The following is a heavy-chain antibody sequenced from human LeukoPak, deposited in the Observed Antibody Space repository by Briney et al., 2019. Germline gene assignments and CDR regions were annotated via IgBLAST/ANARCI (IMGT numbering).Heavy chain of an antibody. V-gene: IGHV3-30*02. J-gene: IGHJ4*02. Sequence: GGSLRLSCAASGFTFSSHGMHWVRQAPGKGLEWVAFIRYDGSNKYYADSVKGRFTISRDNSKNTLYLQMNSLRAEDTAVYYCAKGNSGWQQIFDYWGQGTLVTVSS. CDR1: GFTFSSHG. CDR3: AKGNSGWQQIFDY. D-gene: IGHD6-19*01. CDR2: IRYDGSNK.